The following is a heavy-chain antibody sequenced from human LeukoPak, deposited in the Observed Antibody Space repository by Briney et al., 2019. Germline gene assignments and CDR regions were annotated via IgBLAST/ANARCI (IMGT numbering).Heavy chain of an antibody. CDR3: ARLRFDFWSGYTRPYFDY. Sequence: PSETLSLTCTVSGGSISSSSYSWGRIRQPPGKGLEWIGSIYYSGTTYYNPSLKSRVTISVDTSKIQFSLKLSSVAATDTAVYFCARLRFDFWSGYTRPYFDYWGQGTLVTVSS. V-gene: IGHV4-39*01. CDR2: IYYSGTT. J-gene: IGHJ4*02. CDR1: GGSISSSSYS. D-gene: IGHD3-3*01.